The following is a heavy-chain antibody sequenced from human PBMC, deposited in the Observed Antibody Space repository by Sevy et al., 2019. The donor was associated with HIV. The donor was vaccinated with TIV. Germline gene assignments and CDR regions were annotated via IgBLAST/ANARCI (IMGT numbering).Heavy chain of an antibody. CDR3: ARDLRVSTMVRGVFDY. CDR1: GFTFSDYY. CDR2: ISSSGSTI. Sequence: GGSLRLSCAASGFTFSDYYMSWIRQAPGKGLEWVSYISSSGSTIYCADSVKGRFTISRDNAKNSLYLQMNSLRAEDTAVYYCARDLRVSTMVRGVFDYWGQGTLVTVSS. J-gene: IGHJ4*02. D-gene: IGHD3-10*01. V-gene: IGHV3-11*01.